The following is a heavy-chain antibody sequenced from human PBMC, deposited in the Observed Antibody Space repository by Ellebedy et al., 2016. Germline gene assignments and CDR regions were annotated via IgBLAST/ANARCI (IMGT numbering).Heavy chain of an antibody. CDR2: INHSGST. J-gene: IGHJ4*02. Sequence: SETLSLXXAVYGGSFSDYYWSWIRQPPGKGLEWIGEINHSGSTNYNPSLKSRVTISVDTSKNQFSLKLSSVTAADTAVYYCARLNCSSGSCYSDYWGQGTLVTVSS. CDR1: GGSFSDYY. V-gene: IGHV4-34*01. D-gene: IGHD2-15*01. CDR3: ARLNCSSGSCYSDY.